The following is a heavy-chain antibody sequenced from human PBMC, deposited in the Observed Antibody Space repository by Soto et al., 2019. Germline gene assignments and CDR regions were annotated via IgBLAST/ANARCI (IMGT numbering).Heavy chain of an antibody. CDR3: ARDLSGKTYYYYGMDV. V-gene: IGHV1-69*06. Sequence: QVQLVQSGAEVKKPGSSVKVSCKASGGTFSSYAISWVRQAPGQGLEWMGGIIPIFGTANYAQKFQGRVTITADKSTSTAYMVLSSLRSEDTAVYYCARDLSGKTYYYYGMDVWGQGTTVTVSS. J-gene: IGHJ6*02. CDR1: GGTFSSYA. D-gene: IGHD5-12*01. CDR2: IIPIFGTA.